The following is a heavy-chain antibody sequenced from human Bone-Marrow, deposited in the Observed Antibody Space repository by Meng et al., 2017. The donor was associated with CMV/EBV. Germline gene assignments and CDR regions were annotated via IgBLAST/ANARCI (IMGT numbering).Heavy chain of an antibody. Sequence: ASVKVSCKASGYTFTSYDINWVRQATGQGLEWMGWMNPNSGNTGYAQKFQGRVTMTRNTPISTAYMELSSLRSEDTAVYYCARIDLRLPPDCSSTSCYPGDDYWGQGTLVTVSS. J-gene: IGHJ4*02. CDR2: MNPNSGNT. CDR3: ARIDLRLPPDCSSTSCYPGDDY. V-gene: IGHV1-8*01. D-gene: IGHD2-2*01. CDR1: GYTFTSYD.